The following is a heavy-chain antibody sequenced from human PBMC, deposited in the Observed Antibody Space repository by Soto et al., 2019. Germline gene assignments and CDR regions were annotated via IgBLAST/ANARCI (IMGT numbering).Heavy chain of an antibody. J-gene: IGHJ6*02. CDR1: GFTFSSYS. D-gene: IGHD3-3*01. V-gene: IGHV3-21*01. Sequence: EVQLVESGGGLVKPGGSLRLSCAASGFTFSSYSMNWVRQAPGKGLEWVSSISSSSSYIYYADSVKGRFTISRDNAKNSLYLQMNSLRAEDTAVYYCARERGITIFGVVTPDYGMDVWGQGTTVTVSS. CDR2: ISSSSSYI. CDR3: ARERGITIFGVVTPDYGMDV.